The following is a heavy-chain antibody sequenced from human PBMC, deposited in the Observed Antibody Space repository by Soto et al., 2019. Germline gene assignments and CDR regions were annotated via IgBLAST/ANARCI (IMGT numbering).Heavy chain of an antibody. CDR1: GLNFSNHS. V-gene: IGHV3-21*01. D-gene: IGHD2-21*02. Sequence: GGSHRLSYAASGLNFSNHSMNRVSQANGKGLEWVSSISSSSSYIYYADSVKGRFTISRDNAKNSLYLQMNSLRAEDTAVYYCARPKQPYFGRDSYYVLGYWYFDLWGRGTLVTVS. CDR3: ARPKQPYFGRDSYYVLGYWYFDL. CDR2: ISSSSSYI. J-gene: IGHJ2*01.